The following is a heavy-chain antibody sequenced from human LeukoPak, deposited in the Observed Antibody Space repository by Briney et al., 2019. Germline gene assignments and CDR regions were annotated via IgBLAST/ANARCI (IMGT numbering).Heavy chain of an antibody. Sequence: GGSLRLSCAASGFPFSSYGMHWVRQAPGKGLEWVAFIRYDGSNEYYADSVKGRFTISRDNSKNTLYLQMNSLRAEDTAVYYCAKDTDYYGSGSLDYWGQGTLVTVSS. J-gene: IGHJ4*02. CDR3: AKDTDYYGSGSLDY. V-gene: IGHV3-30*02. D-gene: IGHD3-10*01. CDR2: IRYDGSNE. CDR1: GFPFSSYG.